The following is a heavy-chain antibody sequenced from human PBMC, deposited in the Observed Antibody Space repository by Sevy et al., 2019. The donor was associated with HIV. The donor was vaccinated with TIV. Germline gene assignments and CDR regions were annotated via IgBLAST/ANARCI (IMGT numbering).Heavy chain of an antibody. Sequence: GGSLRLSCAASGFTFDDYPMHWVRQAPGKRVEWVSLITWDGDSTYYADSVKGGFTISRDNSKNSLYLQMNSLRAEDTALYYCAKDMGFTGTFPLDYWGQGTLVTVSS. CDR3: AKDMGFTGTFPLDY. CDR1: GFTFDDYP. CDR2: ITWDGDST. J-gene: IGHJ4*02. D-gene: IGHD1-1*01. V-gene: IGHV3-43D*04.